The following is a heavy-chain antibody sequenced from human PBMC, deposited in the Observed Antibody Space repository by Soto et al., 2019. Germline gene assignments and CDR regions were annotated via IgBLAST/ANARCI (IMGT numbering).Heavy chain of an antibody. CDR1: GFTFTSSA. CDR3: AADPDYGGNPVFYY. CDR2: IVVGSGNT. J-gene: IGHJ4*02. V-gene: IGHV1-58*01. D-gene: IGHD4-17*01. Sequence: SVKVSCKASGFTFTSSAVQWVRQARGQRLEWIGWIVVGSGNTNYAQKFQERVTITRDMSTSTAYMELSSLRSEDTAVYYCAADPDYGGNPVFYYWGQGTLGTVSS.